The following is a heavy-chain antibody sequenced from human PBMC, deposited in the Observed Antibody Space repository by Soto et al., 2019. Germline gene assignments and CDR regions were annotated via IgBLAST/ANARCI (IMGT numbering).Heavy chain of an antibody. CDR3: AREPLAHSYFDL. CDR1: GGSISGYY. CDR2: MYNSERT. J-gene: IGHJ4*02. V-gene: IGHV4-4*07. Sequence: KPSETLSLTCTVSGGSISGYYWSWIRQPAGKGLEWIGRMYNSERTNYNPSLKSRVTMSMDTSKNQFSLKLTSGTAADTAVYFCAREPLAHSYFDLWGQGTLVTAPQ.